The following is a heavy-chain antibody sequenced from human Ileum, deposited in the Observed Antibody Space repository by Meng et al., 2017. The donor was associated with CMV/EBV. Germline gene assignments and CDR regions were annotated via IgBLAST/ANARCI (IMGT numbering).Heavy chain of an antibody. D-gene: IGHD1-26*01. CDR3: VRGSGSFYS. Sequence: GGSLRLSCAGSGFTFSIYEMNWVRQTPGKGLEWVSYISRSDSTIYYADSVKGRFTISRDNTKNSLYLQMNNLRAEDTALYYCVRGSGSFYSWGQGTPVTVSS. J-gene: IGHJ5*02. CDR2: ISRSDSTI. V-gene: IGHV3-48*03. CDR1: GFTFSIYE.